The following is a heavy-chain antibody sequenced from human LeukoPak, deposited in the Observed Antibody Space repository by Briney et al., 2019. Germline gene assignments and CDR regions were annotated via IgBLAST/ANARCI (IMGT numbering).Heavy chain of an antibody. J-gene: IGHJ4*02. D-gene: IGHD5-18*01. CDR1: GFIFSDYY. Sequence: PGGSLRLSCAASGFIFSDYYMSWIRQAPGKGLEWVSYISGGSGDTNYADSVRGRFTISRDNARKALYSQLDSLRPEDTAVYYCARSGELHTGMVRGDYWGQGTLVTVSS. CDR2: ISGGSGDT. CDR3: ARSGELHTGMVRGDY. V-gene: IGHV3-11*03.